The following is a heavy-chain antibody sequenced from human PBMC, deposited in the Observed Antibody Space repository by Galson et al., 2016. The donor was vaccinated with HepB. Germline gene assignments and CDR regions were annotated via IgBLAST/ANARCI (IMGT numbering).Heavy chain of an antibody. CDR2: ISYDGSHK. V-gene: IGHV3-30*04. J-gene: IGHJ4*02. CDR1: GFNFNNYA. CDR3: ARDGDVPSDYYDSSGRGYFDY. Sequence: LRLSCAASGFNFNNYAMSWVRQAPRKGLEWVAVISYDGSHKYYADSVKGRFTISRDNSKDTLYLQMNSLRAEDTAVYYCARDGDVPSDYYDSSGRGYFDYWGQGTLVTVSS. D-gene: IGHD3-22*01.